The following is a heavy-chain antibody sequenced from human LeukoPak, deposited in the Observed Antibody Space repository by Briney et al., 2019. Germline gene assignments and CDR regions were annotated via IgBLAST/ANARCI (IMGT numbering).Heavy chain of an antibody. CDR2: IYPGDSDT. CDR1: GYRFTSYW. V-gene: IGHV5-51*01. D-gene: IGHD6-13*01. J-gene: IGHJ4*02. CDR3: ARHLSSSGFDY. Sequence: GESLQISCKGSGYRFTSYWIGWVRQMPGKGLEWMGIIYPGDSDTRYSPSFQGQVTISADKSISTAYLQWSSLKASDTAMYYCARHLSSSGFDYWGQGTLVTVSS.